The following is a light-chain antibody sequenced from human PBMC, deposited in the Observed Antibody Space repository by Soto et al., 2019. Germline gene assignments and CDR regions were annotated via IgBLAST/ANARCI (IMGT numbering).Light chain of an antibody. CDR1: GSDIGAYNY. Sequence: QSALTQPPSASGSPGQSVTISCTGTGSDIGAYNYVSWYQQYPGKAPKVMIYDVIKRPSGVPDRFSGSKSGNTASLTVSGLRADDEAVYYCSSYAGRNLLLFGAGTKVTVL. V-gene: IGLV2-8*01. J-gene: IGLJ1*01. CDR3: SSYAGRNLLL. CDR2: DVI.